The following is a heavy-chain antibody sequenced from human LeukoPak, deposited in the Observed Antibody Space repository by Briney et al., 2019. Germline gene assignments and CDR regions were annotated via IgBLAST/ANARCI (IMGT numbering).Heavy chain of an antibody. CDR2: ISYSSNYI. CDR1: GFTFSSYS. D-gene: IGHD1-26*01. CDR3: ARESGSYSLDY. V-gene: IGHV3-21*01. Sequence: GGSLRLSCAVSGFTFSSYSMNWVRQAPGKGLEWVSSISYSSNYIYYADSVKGRFTISRDNAKNSLYLQMNSLRAEDTAVYYCARESGSYSLDYWGQGTLVTVSS. J-gene: IGHJ4*02.